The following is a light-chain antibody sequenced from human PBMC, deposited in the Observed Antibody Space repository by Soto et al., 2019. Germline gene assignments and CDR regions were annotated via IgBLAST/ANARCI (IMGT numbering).Light chain of an antibody. V-gene: IGLV2-8*01. CDR2: EVT. CDR3: SSDAGNYNYV. J-gene: IGLJ1*01. CDR1: SSDVGGYDH. Sequence: QSVLTQPPSASGSPGQSVTIPCTGTSSDVGGYDHVSWYQQNPGKAPKLMIYEVTKRPAGVPDRFSGSKSGNTASLTVSRLQAEDEADYYCSSDAGNYNYVFGTGTKLTVL.